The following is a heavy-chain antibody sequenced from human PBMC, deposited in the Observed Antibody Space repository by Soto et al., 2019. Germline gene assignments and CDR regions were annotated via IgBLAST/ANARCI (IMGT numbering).Heavy chain of an antibody. D-gene: IGHD3-22*01. V-gene: IGHV1-18*01. Sequence: VASVKVSCKASGYTFTSYGISWVRQAPGQGLEWMGWISAYNGNTNYAQKLQGRVTMTTDTSTSTAYMELSSLRSEDTAVYYCARGPDYYDSSGYRPDYWGQGTLVTVSS. CDR3: ARGPDYYDSSGYRPDY. J-gene: IGHJ4*02. CDR1: GYTFTSYG. CDR2: ISAYNGNT.